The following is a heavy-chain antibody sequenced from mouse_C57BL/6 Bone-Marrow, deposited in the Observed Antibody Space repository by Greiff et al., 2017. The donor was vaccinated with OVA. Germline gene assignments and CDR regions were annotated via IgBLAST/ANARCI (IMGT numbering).Heavy chain of an antibody. CDR1: GFNIKDDY. V-gene: IGHV14-4*01. J-gene: IGHJ4*01. D-gene: IGHD1-1*01. CDR2: IDPENGDT. Sequence: EVQLQQSGAELVRPGASVKLSCTASGFNIKDDYMHWVKQRPEQGLEWIGWIDPENGDTEYASKFQGKATITADTSSNTAYLQLSSLTSEDTAVYYCTTYYDGSFSYAMDYWGQGTSVTVSS. CDR3: TTYYDGSFSYAMDY.